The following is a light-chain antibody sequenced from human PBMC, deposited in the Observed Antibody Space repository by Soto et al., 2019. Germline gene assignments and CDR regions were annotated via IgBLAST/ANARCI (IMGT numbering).Light chain of an antibody. Sequence: EIVMTQSPATLSVSPGERATLSCRASQSVSSNLAWYQQKPGQAPRLLIYGASTRATGIPARFSGSGSGTDFTLTINSLLPEDFATYYCQQRHSYPITFGQGTRLEIK. CDR3: QQRHSYPIT. V-gene: IGKV3-15*01. J-gene: IGKJ5*01. CDR1: QSVSSN. CDR2: GAS.